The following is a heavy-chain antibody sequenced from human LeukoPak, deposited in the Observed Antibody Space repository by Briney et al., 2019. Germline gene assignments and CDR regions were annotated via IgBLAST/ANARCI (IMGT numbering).Heavy chain of an antibody. D-gene: IGHD3-10*01. J-gene: IGHJ4*02. V-gene: IGHV3-33*01. Sequence: GGSLRLSCAASGFTFSTYGMHWVRQAPGKGLEWVAVIWYDGSNKYYADSVKGRFTISRDNSKNTLYLQMYSLRAEDTAFYYCARASGPFDYWGQGTLVTVSS. CDR2: IWYDGSNK. CDR3: ARASGPFDY. CDR1: GFTFSTYG.